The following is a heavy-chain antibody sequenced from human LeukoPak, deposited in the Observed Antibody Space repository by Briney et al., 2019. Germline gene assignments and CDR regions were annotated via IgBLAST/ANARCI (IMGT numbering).Heavy chain of an antibody. CDR3: ATEYSSSCFDY. CDR1: GYTFTSYG. Sequence: ASVKVSCKSSGYTFTSYGISWVRQAPGQGLEWMGWISAYNGNTNYAQKLQGRVTMTPDTSTSTAYMELRSLRSDDTAVYYCATEYSSSCFDYWGQGTLVTVSS. D-gene: IGHD6-6*01. V-gene: IGHV1-18*01. J-gene: IGHJ4*02. CDR2: ISAYNGNT.